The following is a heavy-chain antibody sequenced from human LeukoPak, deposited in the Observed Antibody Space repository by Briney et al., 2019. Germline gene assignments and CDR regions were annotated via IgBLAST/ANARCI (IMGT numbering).Heavy chain of an antibody. Sequence: VASVKVSCKASGGTFSSYAISWVRQAPGQGLEWMGGIIPIFGTANYAQKFQGRVTITADESTSTAYMELSSLRSEDTAVYYCARDRLTYYYGSGPLYYFDYWGQGTLVTVSS. CDR2: IIPIFGTA. D-gene: IGHD3-10*01. CDR3: ARDRLTYYYGSGPLYYFDY. V-gene: IGHV1-69*13. J-gene: IGHJ4*02. CDR1: GGTFSSYA.